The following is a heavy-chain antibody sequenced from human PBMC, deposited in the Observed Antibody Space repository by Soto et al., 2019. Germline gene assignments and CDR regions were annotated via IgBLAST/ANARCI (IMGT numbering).Heavy chain of an antibody. Sequence: GGSLRLSCAASGFNFSSYAMSWVRQAPGKGLEWVSAISGSGGSTYYADSVKGRFTISRDNSKNTLYLQMNSLRAEDTAVYYCAKDQRYCSGGSCYPLYYFDYWGQGTLVTVSS. CDR3: AKDQRYCSGGSCYPLYYFDY. D-gene: IGHD2-15*01. J-gene: IGHJ4*02. CDR2: ISGSGGST. CDR1: GFNFSSYA. V-gene: IGHV3-23*01.